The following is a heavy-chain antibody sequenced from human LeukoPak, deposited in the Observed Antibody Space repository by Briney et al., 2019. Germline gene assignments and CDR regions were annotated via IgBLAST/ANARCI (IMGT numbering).Heavy chain of an antibody. CDR3: ARDMVRGSGSYYNVYFDY. CDR2: IYYSGST. CDR1: SGSISNSNYY. J-gene: IGHJ4*02. V-gene: IGHV4-61*01. Sequence: SETLSLTCTVSSGSISNSNYYWGWIRQPPGKGLEWIGYIYYSGSTNYNPSLKSRVTISVDTSKNQFSLKLSSVTAADTAVYYCARDMVRGSGSYYNVYFDYWGQGTLVTVSS. D-gene: IGHD3-10*01.